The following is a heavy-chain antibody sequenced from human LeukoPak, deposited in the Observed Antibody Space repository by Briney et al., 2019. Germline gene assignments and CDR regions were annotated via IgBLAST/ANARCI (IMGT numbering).Heavy chain of an antibody. J-gene: IGHJ4*02. V-gene: IGHV3-11*04. CDR1: GLTSSDYY. D-gene: IGHD1-26*01. CDR3: ATGPQIREPAY. CDR2: ISGSGSDI. Sequence: GGSLRLSCVASGLTSSDYYMGWIRRAPGRGLEWLSYISGSGSDINYAESVRGRFAISRDNAKNSLYLQLNSLRPEDTAVYYCATGPQIREPAYWGQGTLVTVSS.